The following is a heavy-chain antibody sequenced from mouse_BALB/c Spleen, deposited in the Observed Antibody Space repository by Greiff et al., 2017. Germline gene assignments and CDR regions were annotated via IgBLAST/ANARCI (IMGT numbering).Heavy chain of an antibody. D-gene: IGHD1-2*01. CDR3: ASLLRLRIDY. Sequence: ESGPGLVKPSQSLSLTCSVTGYSITSGYYWNWIRQFPGNKLEWMGYISYDGSNNYNPSLKNRISITRDTSKNQFFLKLNSVTTEDTATYYCASLLRLRIDYWGQGTTLTVSS. J-gene: IGHJ2*01. CDR2: ISYDGSN. CDR1: GYSITSGYY. V-gene: IGHV3-6*02.